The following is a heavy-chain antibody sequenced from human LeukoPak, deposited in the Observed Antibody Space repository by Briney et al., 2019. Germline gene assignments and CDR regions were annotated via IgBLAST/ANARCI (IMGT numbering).Heavy chain of an antibody. CDR2: IYYSGST. V-gene: IGHV4-39*07. J-gene: IGHJ4*02. D-gene: IGHD6-13*01. Sequence: SETLSLTCTVSGGSISSSSYYWGWIRQPPGKGLEWIGSIYYSGSTYYNPSLKSRVTISVDTSKNQFSLKLSSVTAADTAVYYCACSSSGIVDYWGQGTLVTVSS. CDR1: GGSISSSSYY. CDR3: ACSSSGIVDY.